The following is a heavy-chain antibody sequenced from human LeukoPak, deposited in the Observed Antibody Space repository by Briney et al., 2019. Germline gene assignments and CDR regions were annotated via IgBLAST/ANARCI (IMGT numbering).Heavy chain of an antibody. Sequence: GASVKVSCKASGYTFTSYYMHWVRQAPGQGLEWMGIINPSGGSTSYAQKFQGRVTMTRNTSISTAYMGLSSLRSEDTAVYYCARASSAEMDYYYYYMDVWGKGTTVTVSS. J-gene: IGHJ6*03. CDR1: GYTFTSYY. D-gene: IGHD3-22*01. CDR3: ARASSAEMDYYYYYMDV. CDR2: INPSGGST. V-gene: IGHV1-46*01.